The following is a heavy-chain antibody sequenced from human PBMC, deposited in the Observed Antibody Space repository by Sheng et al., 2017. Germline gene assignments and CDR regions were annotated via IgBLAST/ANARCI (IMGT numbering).Heavy chain of an antibody. CDR3: AGQLYAANRMFDY. CDR2: IYSGGTT. Sequence: EVQLVESGGGLIQPGGSLRLSCAASGLIVRSHYMNWVRQAPGKGLEWVSVIYSGGTTFYAKSVEGRFTTSRDNSKNTLFLQMNTLTVEDTAVYYCAGQLYAANRMFDYWGQGTLVSVSS. V-gene: IGHV3-53*01. J-gene: IGHJ4*02. D-gene: IGHD3-16*01. CDR1: GLIVRSHY.